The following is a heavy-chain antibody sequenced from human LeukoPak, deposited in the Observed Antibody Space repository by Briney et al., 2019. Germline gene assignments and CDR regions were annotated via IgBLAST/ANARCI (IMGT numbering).Heavy chain of an antibody. CDR2: ISSSSSYI. J-gene: IGHJ4*02. D-gene: IGHD3-10*01. Sequence: PGGSLRLSCAASGFTFSSYSMNWVRQAPGMGLEWVSSISSSSSYIYYADSVKGRFTISRDNAKNSLYLQMNSLRAEDTAVYYCARDVTMVRGVNDYWGQGTLVTVSS. CDR1: GFTFSSYS. CDR3: ARDVTMVRGVNDY. V-gene: IGHV3-21*01.